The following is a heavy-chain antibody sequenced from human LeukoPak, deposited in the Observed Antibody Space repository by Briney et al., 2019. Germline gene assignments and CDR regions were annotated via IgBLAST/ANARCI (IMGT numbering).Heavy chain of an antibody. D-gene: IGHD4-17*01. CDR3: ARSRKSYGDYVD. CDR2: INPNSGGT. V-gene: IGHV1-2*06. Sequence: ASVKVSCKASGYTFTGYYMHWVRQAPGQGLEWMGRINPNSGGTNYAQKFQGRVTMNRDTSISTAYMELSRLRSDDTAVYYCARSRKSYGDYVDWGQGTLVTVSS. J-gene: IGHJ4*02. CDR1: GYTFTGYY.